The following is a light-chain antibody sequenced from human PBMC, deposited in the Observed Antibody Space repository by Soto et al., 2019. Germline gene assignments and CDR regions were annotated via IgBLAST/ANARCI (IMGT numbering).Light chain of an antibody. CDR3: YQYGSSLPYT. V-gene: IGKV3-20*01. J-gene: IGKJ2*01. CDR1: QSVSSSY. CDR2: GAS. Sequence: EIVLTQSPGTLSLSPGERATLSCRASQSVSSSYLAWYQQKPGQAPRLLIYGASGRATGIPDRFSGSGSGTDFTLTISSLEPEDFAVYYCYQYGSSLPYTFGQGTKLEIK.